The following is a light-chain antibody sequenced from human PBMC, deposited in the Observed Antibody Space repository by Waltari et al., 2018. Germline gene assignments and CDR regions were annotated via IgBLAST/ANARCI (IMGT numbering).Light chain of an antibody. CDR3: SSYVSSSTLEL. J-gene: IGLJ2*01. V-gene: IGLV2-14*03. Sequence: QSALTQPASVSGSPGPSLTIPCTGTSSDIGGYNYFSWYQQLPGRAPKLIIYDVSNRPSGVSNRFSGSKSGNTASLTISGLQGEDEADYYCSSYVSSSTLELFGGGTSLAVL. CDR1: SSDIGGYNY. CDR2: DVS.